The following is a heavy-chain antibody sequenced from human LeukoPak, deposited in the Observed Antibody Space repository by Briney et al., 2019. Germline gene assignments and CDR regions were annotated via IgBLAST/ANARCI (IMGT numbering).Heavy chain of an antibody. CDR3: SRGSGWLSVY. Sequence: GGSLRLSCTASGFTFGDYLMSWFRQAPGKGLEWIGFISGGTTEYAASVKGRFTISRDDSTSIAYLQMNSQTTEDTAVYYCSRGSGWLSVYWGQGTLVTVSS. D-gene: IGHD6-19*01. V-gene: IGHV3-49*03. J-gene: IGHJ4*02. CDR1: GFTFGDYL. CDR2: ISGGTT.